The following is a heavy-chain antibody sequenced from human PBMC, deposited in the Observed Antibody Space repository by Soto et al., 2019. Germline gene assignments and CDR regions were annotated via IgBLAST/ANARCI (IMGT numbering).Heavy chain of an antibody. CDR2: ISPYNGNT. J-gene: IGHJ6*02. Sequence: QVQLVQSGAEVKKXXASXXXXXKXXGXXFTXYGISWVRQAPGQGLEWMGWISPYNGNTNYAQKLQGRVTMTTDTSTSTAYMDLRSLRSDDTAVYYCARGIGGWFGVAYYYGMDVWXQGTTVTVSS. CDR3: ARGIGGWFGVAYYYGMDV. V-gene: IGHV1-18*01. D-gene: IGHD3-10*01. CDR1: GXXFTXYG.